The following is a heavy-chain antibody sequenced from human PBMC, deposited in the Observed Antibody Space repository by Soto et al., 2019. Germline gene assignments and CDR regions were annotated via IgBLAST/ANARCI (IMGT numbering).Heavy chain of an antibody. D-gene: IGHD3-10*01. CDR2: VSAYNGNT. CDR3: ARGYYYGSGRPTPGGMDV. CDR1: GYTFTRYY. V-gene: IGHV1-18*01. J-gene: IGHJ6*02. Sequence: GASVKVSCKASGYTFTRYYINWVRQAPGQGLEWMGWVSAYNGNTHYEQKLQGRVTLTTDTSTSTAYMELRSLRSDDTAVYYCARGYYYGSGRPTPGGMDVWGQGTTVTVSS.